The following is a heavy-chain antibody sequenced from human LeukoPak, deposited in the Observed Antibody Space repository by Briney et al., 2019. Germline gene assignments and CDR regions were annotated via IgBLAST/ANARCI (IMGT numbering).Heavy chain of an antibody. D-gene: IGHD6-19*01. CDR1: GGSVRRSHYY. Sequence: SETLSLTCTVSGGSVRRSHYYWGWIRQPPGKGLEWIGSIYYSGSTYYNPSLKSRVTISVDTSKNQFSLKLSSVTAADTAVYYCARHEDSSGWTFHYYYYYMDVWGKGTTVTISS. CDR2: IYYSGST. CDR3: ARHEDSSGWTFHYYYYYMDV. V-gene: IGHV4-39*01. J-gene: IGHJ6*03.